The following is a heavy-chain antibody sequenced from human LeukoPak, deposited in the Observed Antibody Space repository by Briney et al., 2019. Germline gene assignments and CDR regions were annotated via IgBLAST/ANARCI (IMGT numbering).Heavy chain of an antibody. CDR1: GFSLTTSGVG. CDR3: AQWRRNWFDP. D-gene: IGHD3-3*01. CDR2: IYWDDDK. J-gene: IGHJ5*02. Sequence: SGPTLVKPTQTLRLTCAFSGFSLTTSGVGVGWIRQPPGKALEWLALIYWDDDKRYSPSLKSRLIITKDTSKNQVVLTMTNMDPVDTATYYCAQWRRNWFDPWGQGTLVTVSS. V-gene: IGHV2-5*02.